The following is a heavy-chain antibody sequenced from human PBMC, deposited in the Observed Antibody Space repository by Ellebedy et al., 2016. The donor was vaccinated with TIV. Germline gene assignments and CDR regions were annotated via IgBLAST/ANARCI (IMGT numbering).Heavy chain of an antibody. J-gene: IGHJ3*02. CDR3: ARSSAVPGDYDAFDI. V-gene: IGHV4-59*08. Sequence: SETLSLTCTVSGGSISSYYWSWIRQPPGKGLEWVGYIYHNGGTNYSPSLKSRLTISVDTSRNQFSLKLSSVTAADTAVYHCARSSAVPGDYDAFDIWGQGTLVTVSS. D-gene: IGHD2-2*01. CDR2: IYHNGGT. CDR1: GGSISSYY.